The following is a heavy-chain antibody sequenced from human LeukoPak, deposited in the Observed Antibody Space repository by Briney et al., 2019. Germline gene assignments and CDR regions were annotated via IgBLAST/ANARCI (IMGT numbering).Heavy chain of an antibody. Sequence: ASVKVSCKASGYTFTSYGISWVRQAPGQGLEWMGWISAYNGNTNYAQKLQGRVTMTTDTSTSTAYMELRSLRSDDTAVYYCARDGYCSSTSCYTRGSSPPYYYYGMDVWGQGTTVTVSS. CDR2: ISAYNGNT. D-gene: IGHD2-2*02. CDR3: ARDGYCSSTSCYTRGSSPPYYYYGMDV. J-gene: IGHJ6*02. CDR1: GYTFTSYG. V-gene: IGHV1-18*01.